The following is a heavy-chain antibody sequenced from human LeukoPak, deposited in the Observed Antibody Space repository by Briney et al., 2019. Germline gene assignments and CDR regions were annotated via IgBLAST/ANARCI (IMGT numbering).Heavy chain of an antibody. Sequence: GGSLRLSCAASGFTVSTNYMSWVRQAPGKGLEWVGFIRSKAYGGTTEYAASVKGRFTISRDDSKSIAYLQINSLKTEDTAVYYCTRVKQWLPNYWGQGTLVTVSS. V-gene: IGHV3-49*04. CDR1: GFTVSTNY. D-gene: IGHD6-19*01. CDR2: IRSKAYGGTT. J-gene: IGHJ4*02. CDR3: TRVKQWLPNY.